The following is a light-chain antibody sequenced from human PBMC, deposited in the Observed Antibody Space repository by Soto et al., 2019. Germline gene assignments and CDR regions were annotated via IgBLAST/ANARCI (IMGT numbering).Light chain of an antibody. Sequence: QSALTQPASVSGSPGQSITISCTGTSSDVGGYNYVSWYQQHPGKAPKLMIYEVSNRPSGVSNRFSGSKSGNTASLTISGLXXXXXADYYCSSYTSSSTLVFGTGTKV. V-gene: IGLV2-14*01. CDR1: SSDVGGYNY. CDR2: EVS. CDR3: SSYTSSSTLV. J-gene: IGLJ1*01.